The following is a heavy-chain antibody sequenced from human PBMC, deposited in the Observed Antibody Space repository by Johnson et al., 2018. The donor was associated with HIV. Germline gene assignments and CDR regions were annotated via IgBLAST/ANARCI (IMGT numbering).Heavy chain of an antibody. Sequence: QVQLVESGGGLVKPGGSLRLSCTASGFTFSDYYMSWIRQAPGKGLEWVAVIGYDGSNKYYADSVKGRLTVSRDNSKNTLYLQMNSLRAEDTAIYYCARADGSGSYFGFEIWGQGTMVTVSS. CDR3: ARADGSGSYFGFEI. D-gene: IGHD3-10*01. CDR2: IGYDGSNK. V-gene: IGHV3-33*08. J-gene: IGHJ3*02. CDR1: GFTFSDYY.